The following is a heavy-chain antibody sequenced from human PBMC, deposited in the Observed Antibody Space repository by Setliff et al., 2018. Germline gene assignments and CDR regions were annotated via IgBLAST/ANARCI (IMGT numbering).Heavy chain of an antibody. CDR1: GFTFSDYE. Sequence: GSLRLSCEVSGFTFSDYEMNWVRQAPGRGLEWISFISSDSRTTYYADSVKGRFTISRDNAKNSLYLQMNSLRAEDTAVYYCARDHVYGSQYYYYYYGMDVWGQGTTVTVSS. CDR2: ISSDSRTT. CDR3: ARDHVYGSQYYYYYYGMDV. V-gene: IGHV3-48*03. J-gene: IGHJ6*02. D-gene: IGHD3-10*01.